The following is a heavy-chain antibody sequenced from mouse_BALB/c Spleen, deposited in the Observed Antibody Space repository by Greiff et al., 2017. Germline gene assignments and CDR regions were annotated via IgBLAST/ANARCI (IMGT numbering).Heavy chain of an antibody. CDR1: GFTFSSFG. V-gene: IGHV5-17*02. Sequence: EVKLVESGGGLVQPGGSRKLSCAASGFTFSSFGMHWVRQAPEKGLEWVAYISSGSSTIYYADTVKGRFTISRDNPKNTLFLQMTSLRSEDTAMYYCAKNYYYGSSYYAMDYWGQGTSVTVAS. J-gene: IGHJ4*01. CDR3: AKNYYYGSSYYAMDY. CDR2: ISSGSSTI. D-gene: IGHD1-1*01.